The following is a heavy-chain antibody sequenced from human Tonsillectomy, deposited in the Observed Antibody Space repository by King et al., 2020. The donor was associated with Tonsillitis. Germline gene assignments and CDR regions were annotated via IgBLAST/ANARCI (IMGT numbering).Heavy chain of an antibody. CDR1: GFTFSSYA. V-gene: IGHV3-23*04. J-gene: IGHJ4*02. Sequence: VQLVESGGGLVQPGGSLRLSCAASGFTFSSYAMSWVRQAPGKGLEWVAAISGSGGSTYYADSVKGRFTISRDNSKNTLYLQMNSLRAEDTAVYYCAKSEISGPCTLNPEDYWGQGTLVTVSS. CDR3: AKSEISGPCTLNPEDY. D-gene: IGHD2-8*01. CDR2: ISGSGGST.